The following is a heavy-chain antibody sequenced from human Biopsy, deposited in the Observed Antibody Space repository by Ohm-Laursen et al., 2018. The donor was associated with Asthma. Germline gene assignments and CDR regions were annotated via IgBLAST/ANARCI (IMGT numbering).Heavy chain of an antibody. V-gene: IGHV4-59*11. D-gene: IGHD5-18*01. J-gene: IGHJ4*02. CDR3: ARDLVDSAMDYFDY. CDR1: GGSIRSHD. Sequence: TLSLTCTVSGGSIRSHDWTWIRPPPGKGLEWIGYISYSGSTNYNPSLNSRVTISVDTSKNQFSLKLSSVTAADTAVYYCARDLVDSAMDYFDYWGQGTLVTVSS. CDR2: ISYSGST.